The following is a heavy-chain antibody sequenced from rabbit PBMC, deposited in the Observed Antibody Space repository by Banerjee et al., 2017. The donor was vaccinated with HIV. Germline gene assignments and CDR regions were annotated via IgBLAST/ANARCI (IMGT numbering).Heavy chain of an antibody. Sequence: QEQLEESGGDLVKPEGSLTLTCTASGFSFSNKYVMCWVRQAPRKGLEWIACIVAGSDGLTYYANWAKGRFTISKTSSTTVTLQMTSLTAADTATYFCARRSSVSGADYYPLWGQGTLVTVS. V-gene: IGHV1S45*01. D-gene: IGHD1-1*01. CDR2: IVAGSDGLT. CDR3: ARRSSVSGADYYPL. J-gene: IGHJ3*01. CDR1: GFSFSNKYV.